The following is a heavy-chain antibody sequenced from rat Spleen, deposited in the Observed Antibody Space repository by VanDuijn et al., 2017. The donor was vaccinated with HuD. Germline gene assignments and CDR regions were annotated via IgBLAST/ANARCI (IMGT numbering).Heavy chain of an antibody. CDR1: GFTFSDYN. J-gene: IGHJ2*01. CDR2: ISYDGSST. Sequence: EVRLVESGGGLVRPGRSLKLSCAASGFTFSDYNMAWVRQAPKKGLEWVATISYDGSSTYYRDSVKGRFSISRDNAKSTLYLQMDSLRSEDTATYYSARRYYSGPLSVGFDYWGQGVMVTVSP. V-gene: IGHV5-7*01. D-gene: IGHD1-1*01. CDR3: ARRYYSGPLSVGFDY.